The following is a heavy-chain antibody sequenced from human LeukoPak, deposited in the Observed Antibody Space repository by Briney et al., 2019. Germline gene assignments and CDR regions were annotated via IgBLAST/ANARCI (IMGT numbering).Heavy chain of an antibody. CDR2: ISSSGSTI. CDR3: ARDRGARLLLRYYYYMDV. Sequence: GGSLRLSCAASGFTFSSYEMNWVRQAPGKGLEWVSYISSSGSTIYYADSVKGRFTIPRDNAKNSLYLQMNSLRAEDTAVYYCARDRGARLLLRYYYYMDVWGKGTTVTVSS. V-gene: IGHV3-48*03. J-gene: IGHJ6*03. CDR1: GFTFSSYE. D-gene: IGHD3-22*01.